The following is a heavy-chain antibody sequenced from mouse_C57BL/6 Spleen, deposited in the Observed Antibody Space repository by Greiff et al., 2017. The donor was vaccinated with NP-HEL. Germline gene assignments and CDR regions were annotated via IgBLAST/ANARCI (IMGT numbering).Heavy chain of an antibody. CDR1: GFTFSSYG. CDR2: ISSGGSYT. V-gene: IGHV5-6*02. D-gene: IGHD2-3*01. Sequence: EVMLVESGGDLVKPGGSLKLSCAASGFTFSSYGMSWVRQTPDKRLEWVATISSGGSYTYYPDSVKGRFPISRDNAKNTLYLQMSSLKSEDTAMCYCARRDGPGGCAYWGQETLVTVSA. CDR3: ARRDGPGGCAY. J-gene: IGHJ3*01.